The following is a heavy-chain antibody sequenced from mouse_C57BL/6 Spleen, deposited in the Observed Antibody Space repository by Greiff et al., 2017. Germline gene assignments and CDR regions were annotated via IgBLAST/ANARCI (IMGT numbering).Heavy chain of an antibody. CDR3: ANYYGRSYGAMDY. Sequence: EVQLQQSGPELVKPGASVKISCKASGYTFTDYYMNWVKQSHGKSLEWIGDINPNNGGTSYNQKFKGKATLTVDKSSSTAYMELRSLTSEDSAVYYCANYYGRSYGAMDYWGQGTSVTVSS. CDR1: GYTFTDYY. J-gene: IGHJ4*01. D-gene: IGHD1-1*01. V-gene: IGHV1-26*01. CDR2: INPNNGGT.